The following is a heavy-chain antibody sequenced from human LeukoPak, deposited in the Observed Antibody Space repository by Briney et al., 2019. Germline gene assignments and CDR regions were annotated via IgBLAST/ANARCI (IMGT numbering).Heavy chain of an antibody. CDR1: GGSFSGYY. J-gene: IGHJ6*02. CDR3: ARGLRQNYYYGMDV. CDR2: INHSGST. V-gene: IGHV4-34*01. Sequence: SGTLSLTCAVYGGSFSGYYWSWIRQPPGKGLEWIGEINHSGSTNYNPSLKSRVTISVDTSKNQFSLKLSSVTAADAAVYYCARGLRQNYYYGMDVWGQGTTVTVSS.